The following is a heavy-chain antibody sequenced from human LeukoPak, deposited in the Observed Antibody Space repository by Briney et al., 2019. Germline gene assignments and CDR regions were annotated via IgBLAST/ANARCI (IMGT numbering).Heavy chain of an antibody. Sequence: SVKVSCKASGGTFSSYAISWVRQAPGQGLEWMGGIIPIFGTANYAQKFQGRVTITTDESTSTAYMELSSLRSEDTAVYYCARVRVVAATTPSGWFDPWGQGTLVTVSS. CDR2: IIPIFGTA. D-gene: IGHD2-15*01. J-gene: IGHJ5*02. V-gene: IGHV1-69*05. CDR3: ARVRVVAATTPSGWFDP. CDR1: GGTFSSYA.